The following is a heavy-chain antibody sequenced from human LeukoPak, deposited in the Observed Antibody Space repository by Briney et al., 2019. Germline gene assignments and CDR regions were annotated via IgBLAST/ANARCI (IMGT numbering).Heavy chain of an antibody. D-gene: IGHD6-19*01. J-gene: IGHJ5*02. CDR1: GGSISSSSYY. V-gene: IGHV4-39*01. CDR2: IYYSGST. CDR3: ARGPLIAVAGDWFDP. Sequence: SETLSLTCTVSGGSISSSSYYWGWIRQPPGKGLEWIGSIYYSGSTYYNPSLKSRVTISVDTSKNQFSLKLSSVTAADTAVYYCARGPLIAVAGDWFDPWGQGTLVTVSS.